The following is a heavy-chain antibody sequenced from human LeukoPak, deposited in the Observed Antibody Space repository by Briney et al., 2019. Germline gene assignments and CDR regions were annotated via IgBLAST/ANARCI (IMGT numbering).Heavy chain of an antibody. Sequence: GSSVKVSCKASGGTFSSYAISWVRQAPGQGLEWMGGIIPIFGTANYAQKFQGRVTITADKSTSTAYMELSILRSEDTAVYYCAREGYCSGGSCYSRGFDPWGKGTLVTVSS. CDR2: IIPIFGTA. J-gene: IGHJ5*02. CDR3: AREGYCSGGSCYSRGFDP. CDR1: GGTFSSYA. V-gene: IGHV1-69*06. D-gene: IGHD2-15*01.